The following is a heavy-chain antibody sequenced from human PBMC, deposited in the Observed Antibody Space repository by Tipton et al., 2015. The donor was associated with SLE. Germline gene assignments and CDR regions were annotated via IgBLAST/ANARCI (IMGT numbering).Heavy chain of an antibody. J-gene: IGHJ2*01. V-gene: IGHV4-59*01. D-gene: IGHD6-6*01. CDR1: GGSISYYF. CDR2: IYNTGSA. CDR3: ARRGGYSSSSWYFDL. Sequence: TLSLTCTVSGGSISYYFWTWIRQPPGKGLEWIGFIYNTGSADSNPSLKSRVTMSLDTSKNRFSLNLSSVTTADTAVYYCARRGGYSSSSWYFDLWGRGTLVSVSS.